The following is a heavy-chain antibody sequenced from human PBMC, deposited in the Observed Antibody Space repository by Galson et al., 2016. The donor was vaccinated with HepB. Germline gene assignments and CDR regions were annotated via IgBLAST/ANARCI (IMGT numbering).Heavy chain of an antibody. CDR2: ISGSGGST. D-gene: IGHD5-18*01. J-gene: IGHJ4*02. CDR1: GFTFSSYA. V-gene: IGHV3-23*01. CDR3: AKGGYSYGWSDY. Sequence: SLRLSCAASGFTFSSYAMSWVRQAPGKGLEWVSAISGSGGSTYYADSVKGRFTISRDNSKNTLYLRMNSLRAEDTAIFYCAKGGYSYGWSDYWGQGTLATVSS.